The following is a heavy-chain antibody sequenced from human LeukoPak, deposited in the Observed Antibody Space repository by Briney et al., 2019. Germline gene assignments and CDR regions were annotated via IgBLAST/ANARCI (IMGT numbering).Heavy chain of an antibody. J-gene: IGHJ5*02. Sequence: ASVKVSCKASGGTFSSYAISWVQQAPGQGLEWMGRIIPIFGTANYAQKFQGRVTITTDESTSTAYMELSSLRSEDTAVYYCARDLFRFLEMFDPWGQGTLVTVSS. D-gene: IGHD3-3*01. CDR3: ARDLFRFLEMFDP. CDR2: IIPIFGTA. CDR1: GGTFSSYA. V-gene: IGHV1-69*05.